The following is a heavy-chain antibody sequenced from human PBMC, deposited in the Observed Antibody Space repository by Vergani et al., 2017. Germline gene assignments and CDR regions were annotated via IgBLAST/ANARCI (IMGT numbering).Heavy chain of an antibody. CDR3: AICSSTSCYGAAFDI. V-gene: IGHV3-21*01. CDR1: GFTFSSYS. Sequence: EVQLVESGGGLVKPGGSLRLSCAASGFTFSSYSMNWVRQAPGKGLEWVSSISSSSSYIYYADSVKGRFTISRDNAKNSLYLQMNSLGAEDTAVYYCAICSSTSCYGAAFDIWGQGTMVTVSS. D-gene: IGHD2-2*01. CDR2: ISSSSSYI. J-gene: IGHJ3*02.